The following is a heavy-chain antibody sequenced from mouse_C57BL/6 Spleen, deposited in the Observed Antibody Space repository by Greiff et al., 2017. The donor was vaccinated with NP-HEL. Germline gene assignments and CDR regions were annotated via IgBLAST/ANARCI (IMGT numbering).Heavy chain of an antibody. CDR2: IYPGDGDT. CDR1: GYAFSSSW. J-gene: IGHJ2*01. V-gene: IGHV1-82*01. CDR3: SAGYYFDY. Sequence: VKLMESGPELVKPGASVKISCKASGYAFSSSWMNWVKQRPGKGLEWIGRIYPGDGDTNYNGKFKGKATLTADKSSSTAYMQLSSLTSEDSAVYFCSAGYYFDYWGQGTTLTVSS.